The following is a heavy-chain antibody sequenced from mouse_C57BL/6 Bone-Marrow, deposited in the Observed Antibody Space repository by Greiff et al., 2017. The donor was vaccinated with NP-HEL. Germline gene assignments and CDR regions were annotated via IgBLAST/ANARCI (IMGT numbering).Heavy chain of an antibody. CDR2: INPGSGGT. Sequence: QVQLQQSGAELVRPGTSVKVSCKASGYAFTNYLIEWVKQRPGQGLEWIGVINPGSGGTNYNEKFKGKATLTADKSSSTAYMQLSSLTSEDSAVYFCARDGYYFYFAYWGQGTTLTVSS. D-gene: IGHD2-3*01. CDR1: GYAFTNYL. J-gene: IGHJ2*01. V-gene: IGHV1-54*01. CDR3: ARDGYYFYFAY.